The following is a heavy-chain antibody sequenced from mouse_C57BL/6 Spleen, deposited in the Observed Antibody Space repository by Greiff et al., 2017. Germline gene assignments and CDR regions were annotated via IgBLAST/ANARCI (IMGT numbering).Heavy chain of an antibody. V-gene: IGHV1-82*01. CDR3: ARVGYSDAMDY. CDR1: GYAFSSSW. CDR2: IYPGDGDT. Sequence: VQVVESGPELVKPGASVKISCKASGYAFSSSWMNWVKQRPGKGLEWIGRIYPGDGDTNYNGKFKGKATLTADKSSSTAYMQLSSLTSEDSAVYFCARVGYSDAMDYWGQGTSVTVSS. J-gene: IGHJ4*01. D-gene: IGHD2-3*01.